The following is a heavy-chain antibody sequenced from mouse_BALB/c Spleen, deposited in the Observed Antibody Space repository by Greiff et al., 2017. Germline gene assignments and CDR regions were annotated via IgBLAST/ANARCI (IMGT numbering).Heavy chain of an antibody. CDR3: TRELRYFDV. CDR1: GFTFSNYW. CDR2: IRLKSNNYAT. V-gene: IGHV6-6*02. Sequence: EVKLVESGGGLVQPGGSMKLSCVASGFTFSNYWMNWVRQSPEKGLEWVAEIRLKSNNYATHYAESVKGRFTISRDDSKSSVYLQMNNLRAEDTGIYYCTRELRYFDVWGAGTTVTVSS. D-gene: IGHD2-1*01. J-gene: IGHJ1*01.